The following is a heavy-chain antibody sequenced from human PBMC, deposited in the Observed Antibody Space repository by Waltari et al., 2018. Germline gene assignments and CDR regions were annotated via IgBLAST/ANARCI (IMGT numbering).Heavy chain of an antibody. CDR1: GYTFTSYD. D-gene: IGHD2-15*01. Sequence: QVQLVQSGAEVKTPGASVKVSCKASGYTFTSYDINCVRQDTGQGLEWMGWMNPNSSNTGYAQKFQGRVTITRNTSISTAYMELSSLRSEDTAVYYCAIRSGGSCLQYWGEGTLVTVSS. CDR3: AIRSGGSCLQY. J-gene: IGHJ1*01. CDR2: MNPNSSNT. V-gene: IGHV1-8*03.